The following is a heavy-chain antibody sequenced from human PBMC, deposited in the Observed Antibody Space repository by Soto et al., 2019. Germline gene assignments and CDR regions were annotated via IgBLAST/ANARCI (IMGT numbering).Heavy chain of an antibody. CDR2: VYWDDDK. J-gene: IGHJ4*02. Sequence: HITLKESGPTLVKPTQPLTLTCTFFGFSLNTSGVGVPWIRQPPGKALEWLALVYWDDDKRYSPSLKSRLTITQDTSKNQVVLTMANMDPVDTATYSCAHSSEPTFLDYWGQGTLVTVSS. CDR1: GFSLNTSGVG. CDR3: AHSSEPTFLDY. V-gene: IGHV2-5*02.